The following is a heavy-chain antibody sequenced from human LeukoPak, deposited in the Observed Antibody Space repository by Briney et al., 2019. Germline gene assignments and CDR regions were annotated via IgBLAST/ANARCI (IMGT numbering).Heavy chain of an antibody. V-gene: IGHV5-51*01. CDR3: ARQSLSYGSGSYRHYYYYYMDV. J-gene: IGHJ6*03. CDR2: IYLGDSDT. Sequence: GESLKISCKISGYKLTNNWIGWVRQMPGKGLEWMGIIYLGDSDTRYSPSFQGQVTISADKSISTAYLQWSSLKASDTAMYYCARQSLSYGSGSYRHYYYYYMDVWGKGTTVTVSS. CDR1: GYKLTNNW. D-gene: IGHD3-10*01.